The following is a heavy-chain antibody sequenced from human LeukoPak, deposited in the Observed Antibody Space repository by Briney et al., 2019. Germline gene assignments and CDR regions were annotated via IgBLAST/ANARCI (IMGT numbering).Heavy chain of an antibody. CDR1: GYTFTDYY. J-gene: IGHJ4*02. D-gene: IGHD4-17*01. V-gene: IGHV1-2*02. Sequence: ASVKVSCKASGYTFTDYYIHWLGQAPGQGLEWMGWINPSSGGTNYAQKFQGRVTMTRDTSISTAYMEVSSLRSDDAAVYYCARTVTTRNGYWGQGTLVTVSS. CDR2: INPSSGGT. CDR3: ARTVTTRNGY.